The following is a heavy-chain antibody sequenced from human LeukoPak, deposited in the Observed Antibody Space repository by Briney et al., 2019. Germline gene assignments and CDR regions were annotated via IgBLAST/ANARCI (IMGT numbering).Heavy chain of an antibody. Sequence: PSETLSLTCTVSGGSISSSSYYWGWIRQPPGKGLEWIGSIYYSGSTYYNPSLKSRVTISVDTSKNQFSLKLSSVTAADTAVYYCARTITTIVVSYFDYWGQGTLVTVSS. D-gene: IGHD3-22*01. V-gene: IGHV4-39*01. J-gene: IGHJ4*02. CDR3: ARTITTIVVSYFDY. CDR1: GGSISSSSYY. CDR2: IYYSGST.